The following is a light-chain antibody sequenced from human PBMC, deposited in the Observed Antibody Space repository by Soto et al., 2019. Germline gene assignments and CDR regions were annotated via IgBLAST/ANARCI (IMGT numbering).Light chain of an antibody. Sequence: EIVLTQSPGTLSLSPGERATLSCRASQSVTSSYLAWYQQKPGQAPRLVMYGASIRTSGIPDRFSGSGSGTDFTLTISRLEPEDFAVYYCQQRSDWPPITFGQGTRLDFK. CDR2: GAS. J-gene: IGKJ5*01. CDR3: QQRSDWPPIT. CDR1: QSVTSSY. V-gene: IGKV3D-20*02.